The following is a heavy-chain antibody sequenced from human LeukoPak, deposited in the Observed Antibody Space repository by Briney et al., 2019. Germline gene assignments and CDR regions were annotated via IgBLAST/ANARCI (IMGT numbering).Heavy chain of an antibody. D-gene: IGHD3-22*01. CDR3: ARGDYYDSSGYLAWYFDL. Sequence: ASVKVSCKASGGTFTSYGISWVRQAPGQGLEWMGWISAYNGNTNYAQKLQGRVTMTTDTSTSTAYMELRSLRSDDTAVYYCARGDYYDSSGYLAWYFDLWGRGTLVTVSS. CDR1: GGTFTSYG. J-gene: IGHJ2*01. V-gene: IGHV1-18*01. CDR2: ISAYNGNT.